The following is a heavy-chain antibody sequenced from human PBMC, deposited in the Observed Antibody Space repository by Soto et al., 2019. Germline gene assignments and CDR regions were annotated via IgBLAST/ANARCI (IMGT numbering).Heavy chain of an antibody. D-gene: IGHD3-10*01. CDR2: IYYSGST. CDR1: GGSISSGGYY. J-gene: IGHJ6*02. Sequence: QVQLQESGPGLVKPSQTLSLTCAVSGGSISSGGYYWSWIRQHPGKGLEWIGYIYYSGSTYYNPSLKSRVTISVDTSKNQFSLKLSSVTAADTAVYYCARDLRFRGFYGMDVWGQGTTVTVSS. CDR3: ARDLRFRGFYGMDV. V-gene: IGHV4-31*11.